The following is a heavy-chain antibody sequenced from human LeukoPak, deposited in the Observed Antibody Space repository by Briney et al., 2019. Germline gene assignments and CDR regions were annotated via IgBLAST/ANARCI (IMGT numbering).Heavy chain of an antibody. J-gene: IGHJ4*02. CDR1: GVTLSPYG. Sequence: PGMSLRLSCAASGVTLSPYGMHWVRQAPGKGLEWVAVISYDGRIEFYADSVKGRFTISRDDSKNTLYLQMNSLRVEDTAVYYCATGSAYDVLTGFRREPLDHRGQGTLVTVSS. CDR2: ISYDGRIE. D-gene: IGHD3-9*01. V-gene: IGHV3-30*03. CDR3: ATGSAYDVLTGFRREPLDH.